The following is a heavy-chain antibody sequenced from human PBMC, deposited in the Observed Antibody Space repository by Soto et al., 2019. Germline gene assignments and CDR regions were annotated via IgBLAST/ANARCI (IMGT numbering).Heavy chain of an antibody. Sequence: SETLSLTCSVSGGSISISRYYWVWIRQPPGKGLEWIGSLYYSGSTYYNPSLKSRVTISVDTSKNQFSLRLTSVTAADTAVYYCATHPPYGPLDHWGQGTLVTVSS. J-gene: IGHJ4*02. CDR3: ATHPPYGPLDH. CDR1: GGSISISRYY. D-gene: IGHD4-17*01. V-gene: IGHV4-39*01. CDR2: LYYSGST.